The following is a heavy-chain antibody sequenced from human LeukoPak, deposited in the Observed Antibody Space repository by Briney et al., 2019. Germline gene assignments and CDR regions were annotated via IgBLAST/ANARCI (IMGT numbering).Heavy chain of an antibody. CDR1: GYTFTSHY. Sequence: ASVKVSCKASGYTFTSHYVHWVRQAPGQGLEWMGWINPNSGGTNYAQKFQGRVTMTRDTSISTAYMELSRLRSDDTAVYYCARDLYDSSTAFDYWGQGTLVTVSS. CDR2: INPNSGGT. CDR3: ARDLYDSSTAFDY. J-gene: IGHJ4*02. D-gene: IGHD3-22*01. V-gene: IGHV1-2*02.